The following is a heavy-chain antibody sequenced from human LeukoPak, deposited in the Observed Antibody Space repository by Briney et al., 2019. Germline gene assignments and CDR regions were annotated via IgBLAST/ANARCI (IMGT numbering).Heavy chain of an antibody. J-gene: IGHJ4*02. CDR1: GASISSYY. D-gene: IGHD3-10*01. CDR3: ARAAVRGVVDY. CDR2: IYYSGST. Sequence: PSETLSLTWTVSGASISSYYWSWIRQPPGKGLEWIGYIYYSGSTNYNPSLKSRVPISVDTSRNQFSLKLSSVTAADTAVYYCARAAVRGVVDYWGQGTLVTVSS. V-gene: IGHV4-59*01.